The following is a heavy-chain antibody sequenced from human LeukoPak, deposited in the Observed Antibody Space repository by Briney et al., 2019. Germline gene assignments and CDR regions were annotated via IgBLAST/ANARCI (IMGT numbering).Heavy chain of an antibody. CDR2: ISYDGSNK. Sequence: GGSLRLSCAASGFTFSSYGMHWVRQAPGKGLEWVAVISYDGSNKYYADSVKGRFTISRDNSKNTLYLQMNSLRAEDTAVYYCAKDEDYSNSYYSDYWGQGTLVTVSS. V-gene: IGHV3-30*18. CDR1: GFTFSSYG. J-gene: IGHJ4*02. CDR3: AKDEDYSNSYYSDY. D-gene: IGHD4-11*01.